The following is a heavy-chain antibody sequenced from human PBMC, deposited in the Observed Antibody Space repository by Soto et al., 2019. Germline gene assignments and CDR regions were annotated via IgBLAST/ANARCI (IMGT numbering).Heavy chain of an antibody. D-gene: IGHD3-22*01. J-gene: IGHJ6*02. CDR2: ISRKSGSK. Sequence: ASVKDSCKTSGCTFTRNGISWVRQAPGQGREWMGWISRKSGSKKYAQKFQSGGIMTTDTSTSKAYLELRSLRCDDTAVYYCVKDRDSNSWPSRDVWGPGTTVTVSS. V-gene: IGHV1-18*01. CDR1: GCTFTRNG. CDR3: VKDRDSNSWPSRDV.